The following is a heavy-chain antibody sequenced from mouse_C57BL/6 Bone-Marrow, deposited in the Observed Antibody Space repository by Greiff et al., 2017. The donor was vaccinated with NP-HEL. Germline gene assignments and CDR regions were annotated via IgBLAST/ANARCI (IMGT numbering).Heavy chain of an antibody. V-gene: IGHV1-39*01. J-gene: IGHJ1*03. Sequence: VQLQQSGPELVKPGASVKISCKASGYSFTDYNMNWVKQSNGKSLEWIGVINPNYGTTSYNQKFKGKATLTVDQSSSTAYMQLNRLTSEDSAVYDCARSLYYYGSSHWYFDVWGTGTTVTVSS. CDR3: ARSLYYYGSSHWYFDV. CDR1: GYSFTDYN. D-gene: IGHD1-1*01. CDR2: INPNYGTT.